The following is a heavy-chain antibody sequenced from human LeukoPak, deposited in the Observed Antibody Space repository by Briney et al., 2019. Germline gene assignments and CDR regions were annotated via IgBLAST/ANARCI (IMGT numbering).Heavy chain of an antibody. D-gene: IGHD5-18*01. CDR1: GFTFSSYA. V-gene: IGHV3-23*01. Sequence: GGSLRLSCAASGFTFSSYAMSWVRQIPGKGLEWVSAISGSDAGTYYADSVKGRFTISRDNAKNTLYLQMNSLRAEDTAVYYCAGDRGYSYGFDYWGQGTLVTVSS. J-gene: IGHJ4*02. CDR3: AGDRGYSYGFDY. CDR2: ISGSDAGT.